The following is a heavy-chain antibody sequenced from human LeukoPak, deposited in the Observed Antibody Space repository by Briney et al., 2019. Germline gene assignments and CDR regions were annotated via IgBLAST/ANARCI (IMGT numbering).Heavy chain of an antibody. Sequence: PGRSLRLSCAASGFTFSSYAMHWVRQAPGKGLEWVAVISYDGSNKYYADSVKGRFTISRDNSKNTLYLQMNSLRAEDTAVYYCAKAWLQCLLGYWGQGTLVTVS. CDR1: GFTFSSYA. J-gene: IGHJ4*02. CDR2: ISYDGSNK. D-gene: IGHD5-24*01. CDR3: AKAWLQCLLGY. V-gene: IGHV3-30*04.